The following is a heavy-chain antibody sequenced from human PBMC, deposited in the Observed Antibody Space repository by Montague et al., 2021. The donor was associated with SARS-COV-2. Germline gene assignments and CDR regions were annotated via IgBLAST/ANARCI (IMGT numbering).Heavy chain of an antibody. D-gene: IGHD6-19*01. CDR3: VRHSGGSEVAGLDY. V-gene: IGHV4-39*01. CDR1: GNSLSNSRYF. CDR2: FYFGGKF. Sequence: SETLSLTCSVSGNSLSNSRYFWGWIRQPPRKGPEWIGSFYFGGKFLYNSSLESRVTISVDTSKNQFSLQLSSVTASDTAVYYCVRHSGGSEVAGLDYWGQGILVTASS. J-gene: IGHJ4*02.